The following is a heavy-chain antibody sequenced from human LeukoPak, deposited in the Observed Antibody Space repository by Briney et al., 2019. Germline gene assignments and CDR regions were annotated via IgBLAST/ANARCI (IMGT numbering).Heavy chain of an antibody. V-gene: IGHV3-7*03. D-gene: IGHD3-3*01. CDR3: ARDQYDTWSRRGNFDS. Sequence: GGSLRLSCVASGFTFGKYWMSWVRQAPGKGLEWVANIKLDGSEKNHVDSVKGRFTISRDNTKNSLYLQMNSLRVEDTAVFYCARDQYDTWSRRGNFDSWGQGTLVIVSS. CDR1: GFTFGKYW. CDR2: IKLDGSEK. J-gene: IGHJ4*02.